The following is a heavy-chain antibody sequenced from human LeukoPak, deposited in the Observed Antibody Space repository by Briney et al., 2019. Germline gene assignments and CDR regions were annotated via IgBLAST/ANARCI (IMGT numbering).Heavy chain of an antibody. CDR3: ARGIHASGGYGSGSYYPY. Sequence: GALRLSCAVSEFNVNNNYMSWVRQAPGKGLEWLSVMYSDGNTFYAGSVKGRFTISRDNSKNTLYLQLHRLRAEDTAVYYCARGIHASGGYGSGSYYPYWGQGTLVTVSS. J-gene: IGHJ4*02. D-gene: IGHD3-10*01. CDR1: EFNVNNNY. CDR2: MYSDGNT. V-gene: IGHV3-66*01.